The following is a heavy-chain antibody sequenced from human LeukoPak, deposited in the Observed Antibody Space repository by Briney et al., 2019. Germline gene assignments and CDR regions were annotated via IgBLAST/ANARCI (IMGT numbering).Heavy chain of an antibody. Sequence: SETLSLTCTVSGGSISSSSYYWGWIRQPPGKGLEWIGSIYYSGSTYYNPSLKSRVTISVDTSKNQFSLKLSSVTAADTAVYYCARDLGIAVAGTFAGYYWGQGTLVTVSS. D-gene: IGHD6-19*01. CDR3: ARDLGIAVAGTFAGYY. V-gene: IGHV4-39*07. CDR1: GGSISSSSYY. J-gene: IGHJ4*02. CDR2: IYYSGST.